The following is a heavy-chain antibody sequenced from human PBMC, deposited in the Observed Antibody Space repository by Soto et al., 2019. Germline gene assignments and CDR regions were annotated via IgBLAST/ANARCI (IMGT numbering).Heavy chain of an antibody. D-gene: IGHD2-21*01. J-gene: IGHJ6*02. CDR1: GYTFIGYY. Sequence: QVQLVQSGAEVKRSGASVKVSCTASGYTFIGYYMHWVRQAPGQGLEWMGWINTNSGGTDYAQKFQDRVTMTRETSISTAYMGLSRLRSDDTAVYYCARDRYGGDSQYYYGMDVWGQGTTVTVSS. CDR2: INTNSGGT. CDR3: ARDRYGGDSQYYYGMDV. V-gene: IGHV1-2*02.